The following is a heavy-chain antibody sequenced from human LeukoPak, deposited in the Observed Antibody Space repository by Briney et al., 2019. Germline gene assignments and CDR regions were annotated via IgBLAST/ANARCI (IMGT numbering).Heavy chain of an antibody. J-gene: IGHJ4*02. V-gene: IGHV4-39*01. CDR2: IYYTGST. D-gene: IGHD4-11*01. CDR3: ARLGRTVTTPLWY. Sequence: SETLSLTCTVSGGSIISSSYYWGWIRQPPGKGLEWIGSIYYTGSTYYNPSLKSRVTISVDTSKNQFSLKLSSVTAADTAVYYCARLGRTVTTPLWYWGQGTLVTVSS. CDR1: GGSIISSSYY.